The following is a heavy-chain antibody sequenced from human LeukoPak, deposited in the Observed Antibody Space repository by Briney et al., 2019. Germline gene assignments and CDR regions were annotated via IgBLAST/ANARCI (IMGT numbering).Heavy chain of an antibody. V-gene: IGHV1-69*01. Sequence: GSSVKVSCKASGGTFSSYAISRVRQAPGQGLEWMGGIIPIFGTANYAQKFQGRVTITADESTSTAYMELSSLRSEDTAVYYCAREELYRTTVTTFTQKRFDPWGQGTLVTVSS. CDR2: IIPIFGTA. D-gene: IGHD4-11*01. J-gene: IGHJ5*02. CDR3: AREELYRTTVTTFTQKRFDP. CDR1: GGTFSSYA.